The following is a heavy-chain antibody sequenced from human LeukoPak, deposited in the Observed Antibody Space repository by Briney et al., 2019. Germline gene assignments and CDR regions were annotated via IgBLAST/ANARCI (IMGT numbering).Heavy chain of an antibody. Sequence: GGSLRLSCAASGFTVSSNYMSWVRQAPGKGLEWVSVIYSGGSTYYADSVKGRFTISRDDSKNTLYLQMNSLRAEDTAVYYCASGLDRRSGSYYYYGMDVWGQGTTVTVSS. CDR1: GFTVSSNY. CDR2: IYSGGST. J-gene: IGHJ6*02. V-gene: IGHV3-66*02. D-gene: IGHD3-3*01. CDR3: ASGLDRRSGSYYYYGMDV.